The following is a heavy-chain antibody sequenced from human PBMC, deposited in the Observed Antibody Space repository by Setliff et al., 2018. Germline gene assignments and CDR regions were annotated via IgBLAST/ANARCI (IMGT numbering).Heavy chain of an antibody. CDR2: IIPIFGTA. Sequence: SVKVSCKASGGTFSSYAISWVRQAPGQGLEWMGRIIPIFGTANYAKKFQGRVTITADKSTSTAYMELSSLRSEDTAVYYCASRRGLEWSLGAFDIWGQGTMVTVSS. D-gene: IGHD3-3*01. CDR1: GGTFSSYA. J-gene: IGHJ3*02. V-gene: IGHV1-69*06. CDR3: ASRRGLEWSLGAFDI.